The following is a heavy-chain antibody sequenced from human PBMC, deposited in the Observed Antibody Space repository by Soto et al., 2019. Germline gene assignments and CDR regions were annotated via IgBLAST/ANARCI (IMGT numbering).Heavy chain of an antibody. CDR3: ARAPMVLTRSYFGS. J-gene: IGHJ4*02. D-gene: IGHD3-22*01. Sequence: SETLSLTCTVSDGSISNFYWSWIRQPPGKGLEWIGYISSSGNTNYNPSLKSRVSISVDTSKNQFSLNLTSVTAADTGVYYCARAPMVLTRSYFGSWGQGTPVTVSS. V-gene: IGHV4-59*01. CDR1: DGSISNFY. CDR2: ISSSGNT.